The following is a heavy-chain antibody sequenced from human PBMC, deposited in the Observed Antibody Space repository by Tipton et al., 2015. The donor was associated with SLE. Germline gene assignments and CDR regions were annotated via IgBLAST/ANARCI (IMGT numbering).Heavy chain of an antibody. V-gene: IGHV4-34*01. Sequence: TLSLTCAVYGGSLSGQYWSWIRQPPGKGLEWIGEIHHSRGTNYNPSLKSRVSISLDTSKNQFSLSLSSVTAADTAVYYCAKHLDIVVVAAAGEYYFDYWGQGTLVTVSS. D-gene: IGHD2-15*01. CDR1: GGSLSGQY. CDR2: IHHSRGT. CDR3: AKHLDIVVVAAAGEYYFDY. J-gene: IGHJ4*02.